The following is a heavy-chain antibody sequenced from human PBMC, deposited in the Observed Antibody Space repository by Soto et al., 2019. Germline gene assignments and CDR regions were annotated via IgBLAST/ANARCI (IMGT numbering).Heavy chain of an antibody. J-gene: IGHJ6*02. CDR2: IIPIFGTA. D-gene: IGHD3-9*01. Sequence: SVKVSCKASGGTFSSYAISWVRQAPGQGLEWMGGIIPIFGTANYAQKFQGRVTITADESTSTTYMELSSLRSEETAVYYCARGDYAILTGYRHPYYYYGMDVWGQGTTVTVSS. CDR3: ARGDYAILTGYRHPYYYYGMDV. CDR1: GGTFSSYA. V-gene: IGHV1-69*13.